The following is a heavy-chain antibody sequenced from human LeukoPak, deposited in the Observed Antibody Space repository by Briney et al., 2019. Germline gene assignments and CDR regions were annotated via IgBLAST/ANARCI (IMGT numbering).Heavy chain of an antibody. CDR3: ASQNSTQYYFDS. D-gene: IGHD6-13*01. Sequence: SETLSLTCTVSGGSITSGGYYGSWVRQHPGKGLEWNGYIYYSGSTYYNPSLKSRVTISVDTSKNQFSLKLSSVTAADTAVYYCASQNSTQYYFDSWGQGTLVTVSS. CDR2: IYYSGST. CDR1: GGSITSGGYY. J-gene: IGHJ4*02. V-gene: IGHV4-31*03.